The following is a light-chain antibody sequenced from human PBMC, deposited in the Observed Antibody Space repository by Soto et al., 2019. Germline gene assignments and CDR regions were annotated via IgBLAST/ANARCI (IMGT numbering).Light chain of an antibody. Sequence: DIVMTQSPDSLAVSLGERATIKCKSSQTVLSSSNDRNYLVWYQQKSGQPPKLLIYWSSTRASGVPDRFTGSGSGTDFTLTISNIQAEDVVIYYCHQHYDLPTFGQGTRLEL. CDR2: WSS. J-gene: IGKJ5*01. V-gene: IGKV4-1*01. CDR1: QTVLSSSNDRNY. CDR3: HQHYDLPT.